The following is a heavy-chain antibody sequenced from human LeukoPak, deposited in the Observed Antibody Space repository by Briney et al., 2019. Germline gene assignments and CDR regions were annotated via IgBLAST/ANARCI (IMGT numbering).Heavy chain of an antibody. CDR3: AREGGFYRPLDY. CDR2: VHLDGRT. Sequence: SETLSLTCDVSGGSVTSTNWWTWVRPPPGKGLEWIGEVHLDGRTNYNPSLKSRLIMSVDLPGNHISLKLTSVTAADTAVYYCAREGGFYRPLDYSGQGTLVTVSS. CDR1: GGSVTSTNW. J-gene: IGHJ4*02. V-gene: IGHV4-4*02. D-gene: IGHD3-3*01.